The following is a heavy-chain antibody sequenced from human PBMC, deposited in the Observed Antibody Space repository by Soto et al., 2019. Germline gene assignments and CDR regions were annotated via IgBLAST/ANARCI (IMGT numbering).Heavy chain of an antibody. CDR3: ARQIYDSDTGPNFQYYFDS. D-gene: IGHD3-22*01. CDR1: GYSFAGYW. Sequence: GESLKISCKGSGYSFAGYWITWVRQKPGKGLGWMGRIDPSDSQTYYSPSFRGHVTISVTKSITTVFLQWSSLRASDTAMYYCARQIYDSDTGPNFQYYFDSWGQGTPVTVSS. V-gene: IGHV5-10-1*01. CDR2: IDPSDSQT. J-gene: IGHJ4*02.